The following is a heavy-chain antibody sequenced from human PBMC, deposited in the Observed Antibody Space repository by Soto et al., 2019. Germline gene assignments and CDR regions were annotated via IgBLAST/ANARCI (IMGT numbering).Heavy chain of an antibody. CDR2: ISGSGGST. V-gene: IGHV3-23*01. Sequence: EVQLLESGGGLVQPGGSLRLSCAASGFTFSSYAMSWVRQAPGKGLEWVSAISGSGGSTYYADSVKGRFTISRDSSKNTLYRQMNSLRADDTAVYYCAKAGLQWLVFHFDYWGQGTLVTVSS. CDR1: GFTFSSYA. D-gene: IGHD6-19*01. CDR3: AKAGLQWLVFHFDY. J-gene: IGHJ4*02.